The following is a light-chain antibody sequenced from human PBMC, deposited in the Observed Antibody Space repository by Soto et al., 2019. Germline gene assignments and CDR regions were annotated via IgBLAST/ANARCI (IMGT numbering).Light chain of an antibody. J-gene: IGLJ2*01. CDR2: EVN. CDR3: SSYTNSTTLVV. V-gene: IGLV2-14*01. CDR1: SSDVGGYNY. Sequence: QSVLTQPASVSGSPGQSVTISCTGTSSDVGGYNYVSWYQQHPGKAPTLMIYEVNYRPSGVSDRFSGSKSGNTASLTISGLQAEDEADCYCSSYTNSTTLVVFGGGTKVTVL.